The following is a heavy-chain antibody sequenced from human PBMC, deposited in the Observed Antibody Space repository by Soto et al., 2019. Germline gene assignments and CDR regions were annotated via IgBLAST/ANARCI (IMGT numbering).Heavy chain of an antibody. J-gene: IGHJ2*01. Sequence: EVQLVESGGGLVQPGGSLRLSCVASGFTFSSNDMHWVRQVPGKGLEWVSGTGTAGDTYYPDSVKGRFIISREDAKNSLYLQMNTLRAGDTAVYYCARDQRAADGSWFVDLWGRGTLVTVSS. CDR1: GFTFSSND. CDR2: TGTAGDT. CDR3: ARDQRAADGSWFVDL. D-gene: IGHD2-15*01. V-gene: IGHV3-13*01.